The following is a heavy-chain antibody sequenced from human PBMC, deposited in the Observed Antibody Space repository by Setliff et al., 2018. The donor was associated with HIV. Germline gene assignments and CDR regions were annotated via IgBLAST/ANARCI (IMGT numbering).Heavy chain of an antibody. CDR3: ARGGGGLSGSYSAFDY. CDR2: INGGNGNT. Sequence: ASVKVSCKASGYTFTSYTMHWVRQAPGQRLEWMGWINGGNGNTKYSQKFQGRVTITRDTSASTAYMELSSLRFEDTAVYYCARGGGGLSGSYSAFDYWGQGTLVTVSS. CDR1: GYTFTSYT. D-gene: IGHD1-26*01. V-gene: IGHV1-3*01. J-gene: IGHJ4*02.